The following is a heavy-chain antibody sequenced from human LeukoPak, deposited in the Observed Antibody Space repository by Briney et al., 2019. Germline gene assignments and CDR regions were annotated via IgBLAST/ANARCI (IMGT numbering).Heavy chain of an antibody. Sequence: PGGSLRLSCAASGFTFSTYEMNWVRQAPGKGLEWVSYISSSGSTIYYADSVKGRFTISRDNSKNTLYLQMNSLRAEDTAVYYCAKGVYSGYEPIDYWGQGTLVTVSS. D-gene: IGHD5-12*01. CDR2: ISSSGSTI. CDR3: AKGVYSGYEPIDY. CDR1: GFTFSTYE. J-gene: IGHJ4*02. V-gene: IGHV3-48*03.